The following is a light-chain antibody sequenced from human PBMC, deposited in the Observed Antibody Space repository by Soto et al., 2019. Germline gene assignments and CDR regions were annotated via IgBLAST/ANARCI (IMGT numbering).Light chain of an antibody. V-gene: IGKV1-39*01. J-gene: IGKJ2*01. Sequence: DIQMTQSPSSLSASVGARVTITCRASQSITKYLNWYQHKPGKAPKFLIHTASNLQSGVPSRFSGSGSGTDFTLTISNRQPEDSATYYCQQIYNTPVTFGQGTKLEIK. CDR2: TAS. CDR1: QSITKY. CDR3: QQIYNTPVT.